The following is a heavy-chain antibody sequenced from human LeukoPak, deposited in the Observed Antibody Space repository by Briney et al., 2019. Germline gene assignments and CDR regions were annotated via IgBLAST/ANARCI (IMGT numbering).Heavy chain of an antibody. Sequence: GGSLRLSCAASGFTFNNYAMTWVRQAPGKGLEWVSAIDARGDDTFYADFVRGRFTVSRDNVKNMVHLQMNSLRAEDSAFYYCAKSLRFFYGGDFGGRGTRVTVP. CDR2: IDARGDDT. V-gene: IGHV3-23*01. CDR1: GFTFNNYA. CDR3: AKSLRFFYGGDF. J-gene: IGHJ6*03. D-gene: IGHD2/OR15-2a*01.